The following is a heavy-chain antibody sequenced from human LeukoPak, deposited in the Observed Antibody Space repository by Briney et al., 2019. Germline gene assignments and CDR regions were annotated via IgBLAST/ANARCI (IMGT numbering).Heavy chain of an antibody. CDR3: TRDPYDSIGYGAFDI. CDR1: GFSFSSYW. V-gene: IGHV3-7*01. D-gene: IGHD3-22*01. J-gene: IGHJ3*02. Sequence: GGSLRLSCAASGFSFSSYWMTWVRQAPGKGLEWVANINRDGSSKEHVDSVKGRLTVSRDNAHNSLYLQMDSLRAEDTAVYYCTRDPYDSIGYGAFDIWGQGTMVTVSS. CDR2: INRDGSSK.